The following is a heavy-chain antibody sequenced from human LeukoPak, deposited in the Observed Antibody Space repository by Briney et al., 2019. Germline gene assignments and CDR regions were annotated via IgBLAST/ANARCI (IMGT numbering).Heavy chain of an antibody. Sequence: GESLKISCKGSGYSFTSYWIGWVRQMPGKGLEWMGIIYPGDSDTRYSPSFQGQVTISADKSISTAYLQWSSLKASDTAMYYCVRHHTHDYGVSGYYGMDVWGQGTTVTVSS. D-gene: IGHD4-17*01. CDR1: GYSFTSYW. CDR2: IYPGDSDT. V-gene: IGHV5-51*01. CDR3: VRHHTHDYGVSGYYGMDV. J-gene: IGHJ6*02.